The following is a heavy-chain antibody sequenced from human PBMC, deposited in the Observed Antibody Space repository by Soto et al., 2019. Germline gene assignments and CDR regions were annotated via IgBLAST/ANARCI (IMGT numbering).Heavy chain of an antibody. CDR3: ARVFEAIRVSSPGYFDWSEPARWFDP. J-gene: IGHJ5*02. Sequence: GGSLRLSCAASGFTFSDYYMSWIRQAPGKGLEWVSYISSSSSYTNYADSVKGRFTISRDNAKNSLYLQMNSLRAEDTAVYYCARVFEAIRVSSPGYFDWSEPARWFDPWGQGTLVTVSS. CDR1: GFTFSDYY. CDR2: ISSSSSYT. V-gene: IGHV3-11*06. D-gene: IGHD3-9*01.